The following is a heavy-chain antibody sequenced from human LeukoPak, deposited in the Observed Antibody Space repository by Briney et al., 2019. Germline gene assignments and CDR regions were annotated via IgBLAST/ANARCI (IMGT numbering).Heavy chain of an antibody. D-gene: IGHD3-22*01. CDR2: INTNTGNP. J-gene: IGHJ4*02. CDR1: GYTFTSYA. V-gene: IGHV7-4-1*02. CDR3: ARVFSADYYDSSGYYTSLDY. Sequence: ASVKVSCKASGYTFTSYAMNWVRQAPGQGLEWMGWINTNTGNPTYAQGFTGRFVFSLDTSVSTAYLQISSLKAEDTAVYYCARVFSADYYDSSGYYTSLDYWGQGTLVTVSS.